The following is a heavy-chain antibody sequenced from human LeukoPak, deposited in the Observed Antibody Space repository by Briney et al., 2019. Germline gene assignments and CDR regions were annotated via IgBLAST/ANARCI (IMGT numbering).Heavy chain of an antibody. J-gene: IGHJ4*02. CDR2: ISSSSSYI. CDR3: ARDLGNFDPYYYFDY. CDR1: GFNFSSYS. Sequence: PGGSLRLSCAASGFNFSSYSMNWVRQAPGKGLEWVSSISSSSSYIYYADSVKGRSTISRDNAKSSLYLQMNSLRAEDTAVYYCARDLGNFDPYYYFDYWGQGTLVTVSS. V-gene: IGHV3-21*01. D-gene: IGHD3-9*01.